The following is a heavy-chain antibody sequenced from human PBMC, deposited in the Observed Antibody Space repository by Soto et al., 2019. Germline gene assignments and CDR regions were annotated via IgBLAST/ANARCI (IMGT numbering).Heavy chain of an antibody. D-gene: IGHD2-2*01. CDR3: ARELEDSVLGPAARPDYYDGLDV. CDR2: ISYDGSNK. J-gene: IGHJ6*02. CDR1: GFTFSSYA. V-gene: IGHV3-30-3*01. Sequence: QVQLVESGGGVVQPGRSLRLSCAASGFTFSSYAMHWVRQAPGKGLEWVAVISYDGSNKYYADSVKGRFTISRDNSKNTXXLXMXXLRAEHTAVYDCARELEDSVLGPAARPDYYDGLDVWGQGTTVTVSS.